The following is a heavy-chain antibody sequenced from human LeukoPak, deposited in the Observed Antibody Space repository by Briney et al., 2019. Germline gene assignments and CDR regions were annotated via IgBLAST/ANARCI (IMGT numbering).Heavy chain of an antibody. V-gene: IGHV4-59*12. CDR1: RGSISGYS. CDR2: IYYSGDT. CDR3: ARGPGYIAVAGVYF. D-gene: IGHD6-19*01. J-gene: IGHJ4*02. Sequence: SETLSLTCTVSRGSISGYSWSWIRQSPGGGLEWIGYIYYSGDTAYNPSLRSRVTLSVDTSKNQFSLQLRSVTAADTAVYYCARGPGYIAVAGVYFWGQGSLVTVSS.